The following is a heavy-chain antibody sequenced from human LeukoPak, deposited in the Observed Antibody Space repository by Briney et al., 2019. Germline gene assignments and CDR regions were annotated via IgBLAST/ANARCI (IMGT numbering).Heavy chain of an antibody. CDR1: GGTFSSYA. J-gene: IGHJ3*02. CDR2: IIPILGIA. Sequence: ASVKVSCKASGGTFSSYAISWVRQAPGQGFEWMGRIIPILGIANYAQKFQGRVTMTRDTSISTAYMELSRLRSDDTAVYYCAREGSATLHDAFDIWGQGTMVTVSS. CDR3: AREGSATLHDAFDI. V-gene: IGHV1-69*04.